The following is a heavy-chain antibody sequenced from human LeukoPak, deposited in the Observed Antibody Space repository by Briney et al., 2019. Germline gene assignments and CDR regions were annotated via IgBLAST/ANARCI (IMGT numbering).Heavy chain of an antibody. CDR2: ISFDRSKK. J-gene: IGHJ3*02. CDR3: AKGIEAYCGGDCYSNAFDI. V-gene: IGHV3-30*18. CDR1: GFTFNNYG. D-gene: IGHD2-21*02. Sequence: PGGSLRLSCAASGFTFNNYGISWVRQAPGKGLEWVAVISFDRSKKYYADSVKGRFTISRDNSKSTLYLDMNSLRAEDTAVYYCAKGIEAYCGGDCYSNAFDIWGQGTMVTVSS.